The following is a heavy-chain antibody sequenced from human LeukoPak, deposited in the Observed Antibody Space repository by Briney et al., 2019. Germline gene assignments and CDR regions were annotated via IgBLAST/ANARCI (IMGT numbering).Heavy chain of an antibody. CDR2: VYYTGSA. V-gene: IGHV4-59*08. Sequence: SETLSLTCRVSGGSVSNYYWSWIRQPPGKGLEWVGYVYYTGSANYNPSLKSRVTMFEDKSKNQFSLRLYSVTVADTAVYYCARHFAYSSSSYFDYWGQGSLVTVSS. D-gene: IGHD6-6*01. CDR3: ARHFAYSSSSYFDY. J-gene: IGHJ4*02. CDR1: GGSVSNYY.